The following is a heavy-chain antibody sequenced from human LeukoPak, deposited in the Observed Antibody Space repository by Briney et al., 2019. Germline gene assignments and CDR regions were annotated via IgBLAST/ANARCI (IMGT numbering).Heavy chain of an antibody. CDR1: GFTFSDYY. D-gene: IGHD3-22*01. CDR3: ARASRSGFHYLFDY. V-gene: IGHV3-11*01. CDR2: ISSSGSTI. Sequence: PGGSLRLSCEASGFTFSDYYMSWIRQAPGKGLEWVSYISSSGSTIYYADSVKGRFTISRDNSKNTLYLQMNSLRAEDTAVYYCARASRSGFHYLFDYWGQGTLVTVSS. J-gene: IGHJ4*02.